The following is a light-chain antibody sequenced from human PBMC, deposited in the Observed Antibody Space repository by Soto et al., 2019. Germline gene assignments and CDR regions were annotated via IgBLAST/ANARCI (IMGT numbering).Light chain of an antibody. CDR2: GTS. V-gene: IGKV3-15*01. CDR3: QQYDQWPRT. J-gene: IGKJ4*01. CDR1: QSVSST. Sequence: EIVMTQSPATLSVSPGERATLSCRASQSVSSTLAWYQQIPGQAPRLLLYGTSTRATGIPARFSGSGSGTEFTLTISSLQSEDFAFYYCQQYDQWPRTFGGGTKVEVK.